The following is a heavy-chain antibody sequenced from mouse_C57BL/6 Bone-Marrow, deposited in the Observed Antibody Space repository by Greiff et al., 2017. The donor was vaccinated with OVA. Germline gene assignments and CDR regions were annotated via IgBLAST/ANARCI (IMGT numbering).Heavy chain of an antibody. D-gene: IGHD1-1*01. CDR1: GFTFTDYY. J-gene: IGHJ1*03. V-gene: IGHV7-3*01. Sequence: EVKVVESGGGLVQPGGSLSLSCAASGFTFTDYYMSWVRQPPGKALEWLGFIRNKANGYTTEYSASVKGRFTISRDNSQSILYLQMNALRAEDSATYYCARSHGSSPYWYFDVWGTGTTVTVSS. CDR3: ARSHGSSPYWYFDV. CDR2: IRNKANGYTT.